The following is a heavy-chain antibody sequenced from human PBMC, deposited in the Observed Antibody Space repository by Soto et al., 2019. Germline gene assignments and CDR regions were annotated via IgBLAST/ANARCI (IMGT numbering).Heavy chain of an antibody. V-gene: IGHV4-31*02. D-gene: IGHD3-10*01. Sequence: QVQLQESGPGLVKPSQTLSLTCSVSGGSISSGGYYWSWIRQPPGKGLEWIGYIYYSANTHYNPSLKGRVSIAADTSKKQFSLNLSSGTAAVTAVYYCARSGGNSYYYGMDVWGQGTTVTVSS. CDR2: IYYSANT. CDR1: GGSISSGGYY. CDR3: ARSGGNSYYYGMDV. J-gene: IGHJ6*02.